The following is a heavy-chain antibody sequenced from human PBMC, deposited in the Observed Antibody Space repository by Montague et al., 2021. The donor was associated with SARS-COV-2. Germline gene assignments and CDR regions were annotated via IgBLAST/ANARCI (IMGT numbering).Heavy chain of an antibody. V-gene: IGHV4-59*01. Sequence: SETLSLTCTVSGGSISSYYWSWIRQPPGKGLEWIGYIYYSGSTNXNPSLKSRVTISVDTSKNQFSLKLSSVTAADTAVHYCAREVRYYYDSSGPGAFDIWGQGTMVTVSS. CDR2: IYYSGST. CDR1: GGSISSYY. J-gene: IGHJ3*02. D-gene: IGHD3-22*01. CDR3: AREVRYYYDSSGPGAFDI.